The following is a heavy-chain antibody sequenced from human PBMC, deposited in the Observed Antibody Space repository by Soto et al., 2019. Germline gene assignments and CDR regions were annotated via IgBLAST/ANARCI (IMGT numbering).Heavy chain of an antibody. CDR1: GGSISSGGYY. V-gene: IGHV4-31*03. Sequence: QVQLQESGPGLVKPSQTLSLTCTVSGGSISSGGYYWSWIRQHPGKGLEWIGYIYYSGSTYYNPSLKSRVTISVDTSKTQFSLKLSSVTAADTAVYYCARLTVTEGTYYFDYWGQGTLVTVSS. J-gene: IGHJ4*02. D-gene: IGHD4-17*01. CDR2: IYYSGST. CDR3: ARLTVTEGTYYFDY.